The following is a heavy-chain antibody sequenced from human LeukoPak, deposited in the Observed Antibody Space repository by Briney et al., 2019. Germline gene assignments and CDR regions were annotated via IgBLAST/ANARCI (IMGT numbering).Heavy chain of an antibody. J-gene: IGHJ4*02. CDR1: GYSFTNYW. CDR2: IYPGDSDT. D-gene: IGHD3-10*01. CDR3: ARQMTYGSDY. Sequence: GESLKISCQASGYSFTNYWIGWVRQMPGKGLEWMGIIYPGDSDTRYSPSFQGQVTISADESISTAYLQRSSLKASDTAMYFCARQMTYGSDYWGQGTLVTVSS. V-gene: IGHV5-51*01.